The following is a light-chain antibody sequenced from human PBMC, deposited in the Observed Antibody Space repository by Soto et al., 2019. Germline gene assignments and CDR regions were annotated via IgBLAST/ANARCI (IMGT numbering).Light chain of an antibody. CDR3: HQYDNAPQT. J-gene: IGKJ2*01. Sequence: DIVLTQSPGTLSLSPGERAILSCRASQTLRRTYIAWYQQKPGQAPRVLIYGASKRATGIPDRFSGSGSGADLSITISRLEPEDFAVYYCHQYDNAPQTYGQGTKV. CDR1: QTLRRTY. V-gene: IGKV3-20*01. CDR2: GAS.